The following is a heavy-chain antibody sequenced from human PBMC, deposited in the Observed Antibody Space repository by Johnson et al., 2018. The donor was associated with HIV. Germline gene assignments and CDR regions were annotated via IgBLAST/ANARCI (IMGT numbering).Heavy chain of an antibody. V-gene: IGHV3-20*04. CDR1: RFTFNDYG. D-gene: IGHD3-22*01. CDR2: INWNGGST. Sequence: VQLVESGGGVIRPGGSLRLSCAASRFTFNDYGMSWVRQAPGKGLEWVSGINWNGGSTGYADSVKGRFTISRDNAKNTLYLQMNSLRAEDTAVYYCARRFYDSSGAGFDIWGQGTMVTVSS. CDR3: ARRFYDSSGAGFDI. J-gene: IGHJ3*02.